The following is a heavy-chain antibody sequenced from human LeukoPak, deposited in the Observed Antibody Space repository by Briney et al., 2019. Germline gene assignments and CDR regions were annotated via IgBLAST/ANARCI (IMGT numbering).Heavy chain of an antibody. CDR3: ANQDSGGYYLSGYFDY. CDR2: ISGSGGST. V-gene: IGHV3-23*01. J-gene: IGHJ4*02. CDR1: GFTLSSYA. Sequence: GGSLRLSCAASGFTLSSYAMSWVRQAPGKGLEWVSAISGSGGSTYYADSVKGRFTISRDNSKNTLYLQMNSLRAEDTAVYYCANQDSGGYYLSGYFDYWGQGTLVTVSS. D-gene: IGHD3-22*01.